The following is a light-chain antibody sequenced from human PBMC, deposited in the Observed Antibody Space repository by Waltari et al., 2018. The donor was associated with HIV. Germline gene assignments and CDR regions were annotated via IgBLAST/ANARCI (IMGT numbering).Light chain of an antibody. J-gene: IGLJ2*01. Sequence: QSVLTQPPSVSGAPGQRVTISCTGSSSNIGAGYDVHWYQQRPGTAPKLLIYGNSNRPSGGPDRFSGSKSGTSASRAITGLQAEDEADYYCQSYDSSLSAHVVFGGGTKLTVL. CDR2: GNS. V-gene: IGLV1-40*01. CDR3: QSYDSSLSAHVV. CDR1: SSNIGAGYD.